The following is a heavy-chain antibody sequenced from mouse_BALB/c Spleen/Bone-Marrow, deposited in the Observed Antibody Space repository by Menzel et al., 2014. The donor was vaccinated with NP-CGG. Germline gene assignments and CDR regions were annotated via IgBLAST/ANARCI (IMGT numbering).Heavy chain of an antibody. CDR3: SSLGCNGGYDY. CDR1: GFDLSRYW. J-gene: IGHJ3*01. Sequence: EVKLMESGGGLVQHGGSLKLSCAASGFDLSRYWMSWVRQAPGKGLEWIGEINPDSSTLNYTPSLKDKFIISRDYSKNTMNLQVSKLRSEDTELKSCSSLGCNGGYDYWGKETRVPVSA. D-gene: IGHD2-2*01. V-gene: IGHV4-1*02. CDR2: INPDSSTL.